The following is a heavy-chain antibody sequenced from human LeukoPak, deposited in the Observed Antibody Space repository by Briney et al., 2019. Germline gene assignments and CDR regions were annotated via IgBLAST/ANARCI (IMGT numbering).Heavy chain of an antibody. J-gene: IGHJ4*02. Sequence: SETLSLTCTVSGGSISSYYWGWIRQPPGKGLEWIGYIYHSGSTNYNPSLKSRVTISVDTSKNQFSLKLSSVTAADTAVYYCARRTLYSRYYDYWGQGTLVTVSS. D-gene: IGHD6-13*01. V-gene: IGHV4-59*01. CDR2: IYHSGST. CDR3: ARRTLYSRYYDY. CDR1: GGSISSYY.